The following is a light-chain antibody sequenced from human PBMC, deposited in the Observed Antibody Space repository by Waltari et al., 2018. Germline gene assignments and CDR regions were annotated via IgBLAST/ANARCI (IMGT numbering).Light chain of an antibody. CDR2: VNRDGTH. V-gene: IGLV4-69*01. J-gene: IGLJ3*02. Sequence: QLVLTQSPSASASLGASVKLTCTLSSGHTTNIIAWLQQKPEKGPRYLMKVNRDGTHNTGVEIPGRFSGSSSGAERYRTISSLQSEDEADYYCQTGGHGTWVFGGGTRLTVL. CDR3: QTGGHGTWV. CDR1: SGHTTNI.